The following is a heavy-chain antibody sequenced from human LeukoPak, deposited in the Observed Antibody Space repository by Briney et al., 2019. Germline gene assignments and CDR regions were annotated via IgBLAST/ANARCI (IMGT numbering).Heavy chain of an antibody. CDR1: GFTFSSYW. Sequence: EGSLRLSCAASGFTFSSYWMSWVRQAPGKGLEWVANIKQDGSEKYYVDSVKGRFTISRDNAKNSLYLQMNSLKTEDTAVYYCTRLLGPAYFDLWGRGTLVTVSS. V-gene: IGHV3-7*03. D-gene: IGHD3-16*01. J-gene: IGHJ2*01. CDR2: IKQDGSEK. CDR3: TRLLGPAYFDL.